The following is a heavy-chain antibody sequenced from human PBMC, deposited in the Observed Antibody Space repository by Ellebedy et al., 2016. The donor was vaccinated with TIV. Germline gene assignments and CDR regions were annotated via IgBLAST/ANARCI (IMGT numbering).Heavy chain of an antibody. D-gene: IGHD6-13*01. CDR3: AREVWYPAS. CDR1: GLTFSTYW. J-gene: IGHJ4*02. CDR2: INTDGSST. V-gene: IGHV3-74*01. Sequence: PGGSLRLSCAASGLTFSTYWMHWVRQAPGKGLMSISRINTDGSSTSYADSVKGRFTISRDNAKNTLYLQMNGLRAEDTAVYYCAREVWYPASWGQGTLVTVSS.